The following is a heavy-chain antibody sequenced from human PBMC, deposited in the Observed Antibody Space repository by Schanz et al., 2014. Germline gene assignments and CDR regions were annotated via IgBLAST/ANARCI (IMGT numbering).Heavy chain of an antibody. J-gene: IGHJ3*02. V-gene: IGHV3-7*01. CDR3: ARDQYYYGSGNPFDI. CDR1: GFNFKAYA. CDR2: IKQDGSEK. D-gene: IGHD3-10*01. Sequence: EVQLVESGGGLVQPRGSLRLSCAASGFNFKAYAMSWVRQAPGKGLEWVANIKQDGSEKYYVDSVKGRFTISRDTSKNTLYLLLNSVRDEDTAVYYCARDQYYYGSGNPFDIWGQGTMVTVSS.